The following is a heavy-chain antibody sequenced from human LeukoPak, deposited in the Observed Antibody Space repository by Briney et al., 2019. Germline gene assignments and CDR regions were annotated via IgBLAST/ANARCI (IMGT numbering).Heavy chain of an antibody. CDR2: FDPEDGET. D-gene: IGHD1-26*01. Sequence: ASVKVSCKVSGYTLTELSMHWVRQAPGKGLEWMGGFDPEDGETIYAQKFQGRVTMTEDTSTDTAYMELSSLRAEDTAVYYCARDPLGVGASWMQDAFDMWGQRTMVTVSS. J-gene: IGHJ3*02. V-gene: IGHV1-24*01. CDR1: GYTLTELS. CDR3: ARDPLGVGASWMQDAFDM.